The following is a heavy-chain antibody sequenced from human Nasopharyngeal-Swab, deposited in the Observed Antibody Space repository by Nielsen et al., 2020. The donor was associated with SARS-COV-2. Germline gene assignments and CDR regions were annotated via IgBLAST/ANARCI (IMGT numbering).Heavy chain of an antibody. Sequence: GGSLRLSCAASGFTFSSYAMHRVRQAPGKGLEWVAVISYDGSNKYYADSVKGRFTISRDNSKNTLYLQMNSLRAEDTAVYYCARDKERAGYSSGWYGLGGQGTLVTVSS. CDR2: ISYDGSNK. V-gene: IGHV3-30-3*01. CDR3: ARDKERAGYSSGWYGL. D-gene: IGHD6-19*01. CDR1: GFTFSSYA. J-gene: IGHJ4*02.